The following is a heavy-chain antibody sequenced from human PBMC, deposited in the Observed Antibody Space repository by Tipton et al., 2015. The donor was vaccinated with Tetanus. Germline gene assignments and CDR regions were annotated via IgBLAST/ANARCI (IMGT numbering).Heavy chain of an antibody. CDR3: ARTPDYYYGMDV. J-gene: IGHJ6*02. V-gene: IGHV4-31*03. CDR1: GDSVSSGVYY. Sequence: TLSLTCSVSGDSVSSGVYYWTWIRQYPGKGLEWIGEIYYSGTTNYNPSLKSRVTISTDKSKNQVSLRLNSVTAADTAVYFCARTPDYYYGMDVWGQGTTVTVSS. CDR2: IYYSGTT.